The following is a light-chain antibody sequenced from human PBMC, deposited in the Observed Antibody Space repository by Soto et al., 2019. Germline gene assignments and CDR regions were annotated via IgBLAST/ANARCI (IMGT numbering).Light chain of an antibody. V-gene: IGKV1-39*01. CDR2: AAS. CDR1: QSISNY. J-gene: IGKJ5*01. Sequence: DIQMTQSPSSLSASVGDRVTITCRASQSISNYLNWYQQKPGKAPKLLSYAASSLQSGVPSRFSGSGSGTDFTLTISSLQPEDFATYYCQQSYSTRITFGQGTRL. CDR3: QQSYSTRIT.